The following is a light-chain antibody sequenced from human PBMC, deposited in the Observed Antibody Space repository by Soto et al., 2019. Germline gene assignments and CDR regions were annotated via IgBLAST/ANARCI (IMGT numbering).Light chain of an antibody. CDR3: LQHYRYPRT. J-gene: IGKJ1*01. CDR2: AAY. V-gene: IGKV1-9*01. Sequence: DLQVTQSPATLAASVGDRVMITCRASQGISSYLALYQQKPGKAPKLLIYAAYTLQSGVPSRFSGSGSGTEFTLTISSLQAEDFATYYCLQHYRYPRTFGQGTKVDIK. CDR1: QGISSY.